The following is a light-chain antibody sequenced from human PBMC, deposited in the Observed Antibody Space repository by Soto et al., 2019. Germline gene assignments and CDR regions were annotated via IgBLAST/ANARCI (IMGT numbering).Light chain of an antibody. Sequence: DIQMTQYPASLSASVGDSVTITCRAGQNISSYLNWYQLKPGKAPKLLIYAASSLQSGVPSRFSGSGSGTEFTLTVSSLQPDDFATYYCQQSYSLPFSFGPGTKVDIK. V-gene: IGKV1-39*01. J-gene: IGKJ3*01. CDR2: AAS. CDR3: QQSYSLPFS. CDR1: QNISSY.